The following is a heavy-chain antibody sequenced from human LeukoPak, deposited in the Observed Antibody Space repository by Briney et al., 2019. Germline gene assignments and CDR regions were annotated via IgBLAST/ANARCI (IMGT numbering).Heavy chain of an antibody. CDR1: GYTFTGYY. Sequence: GASVKVSCKASGYTFTGYYMHWVRQAPGQGLEWMGGIIPIFGTANYAQKFQGRVTITADKSTSTAYMELSSLRSEDTAVYYCARGAIAAADLDYWGQGTLVTVSS. J-gene: IGHJ4*02. CDR2: IIPIFGTA. CDR3: ARGAIAAADLDY. D-gene: IGHD6-13*01. V-gene: IGHV1-69*06.